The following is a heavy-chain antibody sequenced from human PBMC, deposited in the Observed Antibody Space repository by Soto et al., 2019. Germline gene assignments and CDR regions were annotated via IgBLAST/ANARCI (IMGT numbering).Heavy chain of an antibody. CDR3: AIIRGSGSYGNWFDP. D-gene: IGHD3-10*01. Sequence: ASVKVSCKASGYTFTSYAMHWVRQAPGQRLEWMGWINAGNGNTKYSQKFQGRVTITRDTSASTAYMELSSLRSEDTAVYYCAIIRGSGSYGNWFDPWGQGTLVTVSS. V-gene: IGHV1-3*01. CDR2: INAGNGNT. CDR1: GYTFTSYA. J-gene: IGHJ5*02.